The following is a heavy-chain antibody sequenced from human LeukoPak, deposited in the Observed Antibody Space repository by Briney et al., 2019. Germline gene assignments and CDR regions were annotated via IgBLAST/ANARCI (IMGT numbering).Heavy chain of an antibody. CDR1: GYTFTGYY. CDR2: INPNSGGT. Sequence: ASVKVSCKASGYTFTGYYMHWVRQAPGQGLEWMGWINPNSGGTNYAQKFQGRVTMTRDTSISTAYMELRSLRSDDTAVYYCAREVDTAMGEIDYWGQGTLVTVSS. V-gene: IGHV1-2*02. D-gene: IGHD5-18*01. J-gene: IGHJ4*02. CDR3: AREVDTAMGEIDY.